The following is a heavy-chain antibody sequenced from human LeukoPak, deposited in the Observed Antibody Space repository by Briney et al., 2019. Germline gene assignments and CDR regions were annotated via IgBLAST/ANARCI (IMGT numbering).Heavy chain of an antibody. D-gene: IGHD3-22*01. CDR3: TRDPYYFDSSGYYHHAFDI. V-gene: IGHV3-49*04. CDR2: IRSKVYGGTT. Sequence: GGSLRLSCAASGITFSDTWMSWVRQAPGKGLECIGFIRSKVYGGTTEYAASVKGRFTISRDDSKSIAYLQMDSLKTEDTAVYYCTRDPYYFDSSGYYHHAFDIWGQGTMVAVSS. CDR1: GITFSDTW. J-gene: IGHJ3*02.